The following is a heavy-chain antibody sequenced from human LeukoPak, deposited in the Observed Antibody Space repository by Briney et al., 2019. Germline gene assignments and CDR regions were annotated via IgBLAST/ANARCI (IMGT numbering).Heavy chain of an antibody. J-gene: IGHJ4*02. CDR3: ARPHESHLCSTGIDY. CDR2: INPNRGGT. V-gene: IGHV1-2*02. Sequence: VASVKVSCKASGYTFTGYYIHWVRQGPGEGREWMGWINPNRGGTNYAQTLQGGVTMTRDTSISTAYMELSRLRSDDTAVYYCARPHESHLCSTGIDYWGQGTLVTVSS. D-gene: IGHD2-2*01. CDR1: GYTFTGYY.